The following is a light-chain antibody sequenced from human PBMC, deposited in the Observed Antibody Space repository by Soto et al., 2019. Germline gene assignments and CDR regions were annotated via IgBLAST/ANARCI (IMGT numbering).Light chain of an antibody. CDR1: QSVGTW. CDR2: GAS. V-gene: IGKV1-5*01. Sequence: DIQMTQSPSTLSASVGGRVTVTCRASQSVGTWVAWYQQKPGKAPKLLIYGASNLESGVPSRFSGSGSGTEFTLTITTPQPDDFATYFCQLYNRNTWSFGPGTKVDI. CDR3: QLYNRNTWS. J-gene: IGKJ1*01.